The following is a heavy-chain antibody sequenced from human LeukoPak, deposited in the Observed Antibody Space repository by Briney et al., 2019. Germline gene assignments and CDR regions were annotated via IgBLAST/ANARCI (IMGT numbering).Heavy chain of an antibody. D-gene: IGHD3-3*01. Sequence: SETLSLTCTVSGGSISSHYWSWIRQPPGKGLEWIGYIYYSGSTKYNPSLKSRVNISVDTSKNQFSLKLSSVTAADTAVYYCARLFVVVISSWFDPWGQGTLVTVSS. V-gene: IGHV4-59*11. CDR2: IYYSGST. CDR3: ARLFVVVISSWFDP. CDR1: GGSISSHY. J-gene: IGHJ5*02.